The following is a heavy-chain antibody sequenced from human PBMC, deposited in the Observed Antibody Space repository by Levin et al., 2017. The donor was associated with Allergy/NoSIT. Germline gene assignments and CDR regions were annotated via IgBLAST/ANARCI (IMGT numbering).Heavy chain of an antibody. V-gene: IGHV4-39*01. CDR1: GGSISSSGYY. CDR2: IYYSGNT. J-gene: IGHJ4*02. Sequence: SETLSLTCTVSGGSISSSGYYWGWIRQPPRKGLDWIGIIYYSGNTYYNPSLKSRVTISVDTSKNQFSLKLSSVTAADTAVYYCARGQWIDYVFDYWGQGTLVTVSS. CDR3: ARGQWIDYVFDY. D-gene: IGHD4-17*01.